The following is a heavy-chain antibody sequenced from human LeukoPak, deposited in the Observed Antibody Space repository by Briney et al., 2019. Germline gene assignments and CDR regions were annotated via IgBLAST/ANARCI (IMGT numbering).Heavy chain of an antibody. V-gene: IGHV4-34*01. Sequence: SETLSLTCAVYGGSFSGYYWSWIRQPPGKGLEWIGEINHSGSTNYNPSLKSRVTISVDTSKNQFSLKLSSVTVADTAVYYCARRLSGYYYFGSYMDVWGKGTTVTISS. J-gene: IGHJ6*03. CDR1: GGSFSGYY. D-gene: IGHD3-22*01. CDR2: INHSGST. CDR3: ARRLSGYYYFGSYMDV.